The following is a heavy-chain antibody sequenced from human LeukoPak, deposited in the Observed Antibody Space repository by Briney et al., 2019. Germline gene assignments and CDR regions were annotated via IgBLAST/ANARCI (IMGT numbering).Heavy chain of an antibody. Sequence: SSETLSLTCTVSGGSISSYYWSWIRQPAGKGLEWIGRIYTSGSTNYNPSLKSRVTMSVDTSKDQFSLKLSSVPAADTAVYYCARSPIYPDAXDIWGQGTMVTVSS. J-gene: IGHJ3*02. CDR1: GGSISSYY. CDR3: ARSPIYPDAXDI. D-gene: IGHD2/OR15-2a*01. V-gene: IGHV4-4*07. CDR2: IYTSGST.